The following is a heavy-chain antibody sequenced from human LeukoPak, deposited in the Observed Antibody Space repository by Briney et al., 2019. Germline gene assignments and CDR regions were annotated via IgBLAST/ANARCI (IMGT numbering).Heavy chain of an antibody. V-gene: IGHV4-4*07. D-gene: IGHD1-1*01. J-gene: IGHJ4*02. CDR2: IFTSGST. Sequence: SETLSLTCTVSGGSMTSYYWSWLRQPAGKGLEWIGRIFTSGSTNYNPSLKSRVTMSVDMSKNLFSLNLTSVTAADTAVYFCARNGGHNQEHWGQGTLVTVSS. CDR3: ARNGGHNQEH. CDR1: GGSMTSYY.